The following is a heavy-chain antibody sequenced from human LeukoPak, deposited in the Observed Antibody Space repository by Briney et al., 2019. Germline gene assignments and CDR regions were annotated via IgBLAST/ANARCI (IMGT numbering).Heavy chain of an antibody. V-gene: IGHV1-46*01. D-gene: IGHD3-10*01. CDR2: INPSGGST. Sequence: GASVKVSCKASGYTFTSYYMHWVRQAPGQGLEWMGIINPSGGSTSYAQKFQGRVTMTRDTSTSTVYMELSSLRSEDTAVYYCARLRLYYYGSGSYYYYYYMDVWGKGTTVTISS. CDR1: GYTFTSYY. CDR3: ARLRLYYYGSGSYYYYYYMDV. J-gene: IGHJ6*03.